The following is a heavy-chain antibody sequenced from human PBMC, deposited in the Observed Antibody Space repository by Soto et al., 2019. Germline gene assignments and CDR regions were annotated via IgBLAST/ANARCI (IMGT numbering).Heavy chain of an antibody. V-gene: IGHV3-72*01. CDR1: GFRPSDYF. CDR3: VRDSLKWSFDH. Sequence: EVHLVESGGGLVQPGGSLRLSCVASGFRPSDYFMDWVRQAPGKGPECVARIKNKAEKDIKEYAATAKGRFIVSRDDSKNSLYLQMNSLNTEDTGIYFCVRDSLKWSFDHWGQGALVTVSS. CDR2: IKNKAEKDIK. J-gene: IGHJ4*02. D-gene: IGHD2-15*01.